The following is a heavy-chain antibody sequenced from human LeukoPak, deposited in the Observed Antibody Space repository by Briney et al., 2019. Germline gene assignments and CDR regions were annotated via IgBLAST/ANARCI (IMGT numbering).Heavy chain of an antibody. D-gene: IGHD3-22*01. V-gene: IGHV3-23*01. J-gene: IGHJ4*02. CDR2: ISGSGGST. CDR1: GFTFSSYA. CDR3: AKDHYYDSSGYYSYFDY. Sequence: PGGSLRLSCAASGFTFSSYAMSWVRQAPGKGLEWVSAISGSGGSTYCADSVKGRFTISRDNSKNTLYLQMNSLRAEDTAVYYCAKDHYYDSSGYYSYFDYWGQGTLVTVSS.